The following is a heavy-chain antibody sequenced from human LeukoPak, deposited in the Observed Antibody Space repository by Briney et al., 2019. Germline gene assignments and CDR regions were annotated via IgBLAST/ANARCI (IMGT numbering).Heavy chain of an antibody. D-gene: IGHD2-21*01. V-gene: IGHV3-23*01. J-gene: IGHJ4*02. CDR3: AKDWIQFNRVFDCFDS. Sequence: PGGSLRLSCATSGFTFNTNAMSWVRQAPGKGLEWVSTTGNTETFYADSVTGRFTISRDNSKNTVYLHMNSLRVEDTAVYYCAKDWIQFNRVFDCFDSWGQGTLVTVSS. CDR1: GFTFNTNA. CDR2: TGNTET.